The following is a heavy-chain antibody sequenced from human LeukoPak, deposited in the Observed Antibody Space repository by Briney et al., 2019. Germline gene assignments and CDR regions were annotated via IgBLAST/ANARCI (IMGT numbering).Heavy chain of an antibody. D-gene: IGHD4-17*01. CDR3: ARSPVTTTYYYYYYMDV. Sequence: ASVKVSCKASGYTFTGYYMHWMRQAPGQGLEWMGWINPNSGGTNYAQKFQGRVTMTRDTSISTAYMELSRLRSDDTAVYYCARSPVTTTYYYYYYMDVWGKGTTVTISS. CDR2: INPNSGGT. J-gene: IGHJ6*03. V-gene: IGHV1-2*02. CDR1: GYTFTGYY.